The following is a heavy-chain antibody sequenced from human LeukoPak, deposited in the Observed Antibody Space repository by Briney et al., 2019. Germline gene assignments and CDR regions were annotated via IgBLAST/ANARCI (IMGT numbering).Heavy chain of an antibody. Sequence: PGGSLRLSCSASGFTFSNYAMSWVRQAPGKGLEWVSAISGSGGSTYYADSVKGRFTISRDNSKNTLYLQMNSLRAEDTAVYYCAKGTGYCDSSGYDPFDIWGQGTMVTVSS. V-gene: IGHV3-23*01. J-gene: IGHJ3*02. D-gene: IGHD3-22*01. CDR3: AKGTGYCDSSGYDPFDI. CDR1: GFTFSNYA. CDR2: ISGSGGST.